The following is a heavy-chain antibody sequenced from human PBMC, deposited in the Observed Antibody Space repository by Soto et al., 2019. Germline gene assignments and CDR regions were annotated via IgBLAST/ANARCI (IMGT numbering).Heavy chain of an antibody. CDR3: AEDRCTVNIVVVPAAIWYYFDY. Sequence: GGSLRLSCAASGFTFSSYAMSWVRQAPGKWLEWVSAISGSGGSTYYADSVKGRFTISRDNSKNTLYLQMNSLRAEDTAVYYCAEDRCTVNIVVVPAAIWYYFDYWGQGTLVTVSS. CDR1: GFTFSSYA. CDR2: ISGSGGST. D-gene: IGHD2-2*02. V-gene: IGHV3-23*01. J-gene: IGHJ4*02.